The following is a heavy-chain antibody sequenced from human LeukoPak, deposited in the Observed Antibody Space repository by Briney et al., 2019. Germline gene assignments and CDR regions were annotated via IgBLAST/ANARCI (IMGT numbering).Heavy chain of an antibody. D-gene: IGHD2-8*01. Sequence: TSETLSLTCTVSGYSVSSGYYWGWIRQPPGKGLEWIGSIYHSGSTYYNASLKSRVTISVDTSKNQFSLKLSSVTAADTAVCYCARVGYCTHGVCYSENWFDPWGQGTLVTVSS. J-gene: IGHJ5*02. CDR3: ARVGYCTHGVCYSENWFDP. CDR2: IYHSGST. V-gene: IGHV4-38-2*02. CDR1: GYSVSSGYY.